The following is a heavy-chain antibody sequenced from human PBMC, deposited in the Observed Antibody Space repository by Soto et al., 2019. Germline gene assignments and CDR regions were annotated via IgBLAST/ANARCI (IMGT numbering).Heavy chain of an antibody. V-gene: IGHV1-18*01. CDR1: GYTFTSYG. CDR2: ISAYNGNA. Sequence: ASVKISCKASGYTFTSYGISWVRQAPGQGLEWMGWISAYNGNANYAQKLQGRVTMTTDTSTSTAYMELRSLRSEDTAVYYCARAYYDILTGWYYYHGMDVWGQGTTVTVSS. D-gene: IGHD3-9*01. CDR3: ARAYYDILTGWYYYHGMDV. J-gene: IGHJ6*02.